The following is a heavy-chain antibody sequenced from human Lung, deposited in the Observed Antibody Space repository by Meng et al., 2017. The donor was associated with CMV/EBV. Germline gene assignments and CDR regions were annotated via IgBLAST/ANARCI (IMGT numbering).Heavy chain of an antibody. CDR1: GFYFGTFG. CDR3: AKGSGDGYNFAGTLDY. J-gene: IGHJ4*02. Sequence: GESLKISCAASGFYFGTFGMHWVRQAPGKGLEWVAFIRYDGSNKYYADSVKGRFTISRDNSKNTLYLQMNSLRAEDTAVYYCAKGSGDGYNFAGTLDYWGQGTXVTVSS. D-gene: IGHD5-24*01. V-gene: IGHV3-30*02. CDR2: IRYDGSNK.